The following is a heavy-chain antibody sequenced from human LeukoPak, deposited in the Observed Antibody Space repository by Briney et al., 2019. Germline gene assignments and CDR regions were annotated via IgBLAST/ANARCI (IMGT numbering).Heavy chain of an antibody. CDR1: GFTFSSYA. V-gene: IGHV3-30*18. D-gene: IGHD6-19*01. CDR2: MSHDGSNK. Sequence: GRSLRLSCAASGFTFSSYAMHWVRQAPGKGLEWVAVMSHDGSNKYYGDSVKGRFTISRGNSKNMLYLQMNSLRAEDTAVYYCAKLDSSGWSRPFDYWGQGTLVTVSS. J-gene: IGHJ4*02. CDR3: AKLDSSGWSRPFDY.